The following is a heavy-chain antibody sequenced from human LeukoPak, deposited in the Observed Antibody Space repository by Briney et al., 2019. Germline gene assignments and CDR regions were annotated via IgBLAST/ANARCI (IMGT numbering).Heavy chain of an antibody. Sequence: ALVKVSCKASGGTFSSYAISWVRQAPGQGLEWMGIINPSGGSTSYAQKFQGRVTMTRDTSTSTVYMELSSLRSEDTAVYYCASARRIQLWNYWGQGTLVTVSS. V-gene: IGHV1-46*01. CDR2: INPSGGST. J-gene: IGHJ4*02. CDR3: ASARRIQLWNY. D-gene: IGHD5-18*01. CDR1: GGTFSSYA.